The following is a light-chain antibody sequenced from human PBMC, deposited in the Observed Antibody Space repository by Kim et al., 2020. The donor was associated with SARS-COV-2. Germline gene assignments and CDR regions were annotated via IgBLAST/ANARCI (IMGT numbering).Light chain of an antibody. CDR2: GKH. CDR1: SLRSYY. CDR3: NSRDSSGNHVV. Sequence: ALGQTVRITCQGDSLRSYYAIWYQQKPGQAPVLGIYGKHNRPSGIPDRFAGSSSGNTASLTITGAQAEDEADYYCNSRDSSGNHVVFGGGTQLTVL. J-gene: IGLJ2*01. V-gene: IGLV3-19*01.